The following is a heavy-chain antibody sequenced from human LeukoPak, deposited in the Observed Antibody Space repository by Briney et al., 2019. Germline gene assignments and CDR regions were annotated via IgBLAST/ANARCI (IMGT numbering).Heavy chain of an antibody. D-gene: IGHD6-13*01. Sequence: SETLSLTCTVSAGSISSYYWGWIRQSPGKGLEWIGYIDDSGSTSYNPSLKSRVTISVDASKNHFSLKVSSVSAADTGVYYCARRHSSTSWFFDLWGRGTLVTVSS. CDR2: IDDSGST. V-gene: IGHV4-59*01. CDR3: ARRHSSTSWFFDL. J-gene: IGHJ2*01. CDR1: AGSISSYY.